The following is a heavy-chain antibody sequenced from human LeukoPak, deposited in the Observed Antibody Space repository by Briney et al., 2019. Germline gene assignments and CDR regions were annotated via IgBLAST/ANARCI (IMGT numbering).Heavy chain of an antibody. V-gene: IGHV4-4*07. D-gene: IGHD3-22*01. CDR3: ARESSSTYYLDAFDM. J-gene: IGHJ3*02. CDR1: GGFINSYY. Sequence: SETLSLTCTVSGGFINSYYWSWIRQPAGQGLGWIGRIYIGGSTNYNPSLTSRVTISVDTSKNQFSLKLTSVTAADTAGYYCARESSSTYYLDAFDMWGQGTMVTVSS. CDR2: IYIGGST.